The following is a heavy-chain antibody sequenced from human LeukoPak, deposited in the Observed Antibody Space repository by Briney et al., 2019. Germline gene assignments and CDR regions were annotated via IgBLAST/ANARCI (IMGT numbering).Heavy chain of an antibody. J-gene: IGHJ5*02. CDR2: ISDDGYST. V-gene: IGHV3-23*01. CDR1: RFIFDNYG. D-gene: IGHD4-11*01. CDR3: AKGPMTKLDP. Sequence: WGSLSLSCAASRFIFDNYGMTWVRQAPGKGLEWVSGISDDGYSTYYADSVKGRFTISRDNSKNTLYLQMNSLRAEDTAVSYCAKGPMTKLDPWGQGTLVTVSS.